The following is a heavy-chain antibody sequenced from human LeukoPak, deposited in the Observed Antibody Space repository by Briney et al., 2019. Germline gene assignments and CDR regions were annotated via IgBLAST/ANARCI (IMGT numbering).Heavy chain of an antibody. V-gene: IGHV4-39*01. J-gene: IGHJ3*02. CDR3: VRHHKYCSSTSCYKVGDPTDAFAI. D-gene: IGHD2-2*01. CDR2: VYYTGST. Sequence: PSETLSLTCIVSGGSIRNYNNYWGWIRQPPGKGLEWIGGVYYTGSTYYNPSLQSRITVSVDTSKNQFSLKLSSVTAADTAVYYCVRHHKYCSSTSCYKVGDPTDAFAIWGLGTMVTVSS. CDR1: GGSIRNYNNY.